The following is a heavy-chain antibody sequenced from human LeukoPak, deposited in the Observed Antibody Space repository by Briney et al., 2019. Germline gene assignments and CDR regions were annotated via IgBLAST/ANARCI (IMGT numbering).Heavy chain of an antibody. Sequence: GASVKVSCKASGYTFTGYYMHWVRQAPGQGLEWMGWINPNSGGTNYAQKFQGRVTMTRDTSISTAYMELSRLRSDDTAVYYCARVAAAGPSDAFDIWGQGTMVTVSS. D-gene: IGHD6-13*01. CDR3: ARVAAAGPSDAFDI. CDR1: GYTFTGYY. J-gene: IGHJ3*02. V-gene: IGHV1-2*02. CDR2: INPNSGGT.